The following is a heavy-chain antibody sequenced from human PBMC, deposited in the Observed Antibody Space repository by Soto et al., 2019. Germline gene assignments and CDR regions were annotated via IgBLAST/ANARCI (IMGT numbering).Heavy chain of an antibody. V-gene: IGHV1-69*01. CDR3: ARVFPDGWVEPGVVRGYLDT. CDR2: IIPIFGTT. D-gene: IGHD3-3*01. CDR1: ADSFSSYG. J-gene: IGHJ4*02. Sequence: QVQLVQSGAEVKEPGSAVKVSCKAPADSFSSYGISWVRQAPGQGLEWMGGIIPIFGTTNYAEKFQDRVTITADESTNTAYMELSSLRSEDTALYYCARVFPDGWVEPGVVRGYLDTWGRGTLVTVSS.